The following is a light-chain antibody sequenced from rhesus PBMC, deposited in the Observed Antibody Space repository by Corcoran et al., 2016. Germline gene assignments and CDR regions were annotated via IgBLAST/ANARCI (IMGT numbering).Light chain of an antibody. CDR1: ENVNNY. Sequence: DIQMTQSPSSLSASVGDRVTITCRASENVNNYLNWYQQKPGKAPKLLNYKASTLQSGVPSRFSGSGSGTDYNFTISSLQPEDVATYYCQHGYGTPYSFGQGTKVEIK. CDR2: KAS. J-gene: IGKJ2*01. V-gene: IGKV1-74*01. CDR3: QHGYGTPYS.